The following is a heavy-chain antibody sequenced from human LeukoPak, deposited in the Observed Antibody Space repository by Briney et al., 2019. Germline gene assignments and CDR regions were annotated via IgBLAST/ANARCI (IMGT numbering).Heavy chain of an antibody. CDR1: GFTFSSYG. V-gene: IGHV3-30*18. Sequence: GRSLRLSCAASGFTFSSYGMHWVRQAPGKGLEWVAVISYDGSNKYYADSVKGRFTISRDNSKNTLYLQMNSLRAEDTAVYYCAKDLSTYFDYCGQGTLVTVTS. D-gene: IGHD5/OR15-5a*01. J-gene: IGHJ4*02. CDR2: ISYDGSNK. CDR3: AKDLSTYFDY.